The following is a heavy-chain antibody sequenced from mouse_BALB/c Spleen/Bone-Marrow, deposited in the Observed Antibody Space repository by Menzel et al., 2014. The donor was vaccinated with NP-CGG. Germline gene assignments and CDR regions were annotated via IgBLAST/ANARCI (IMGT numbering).Heavy chain of an antibody. J-gene: IGHJ2*01. CDR2: INPYNGDT. V-gene: IGHV1-20*02. CDR1: GYSFTGYF. D-gene: IGHD1-1*01. Sequence: EVQLQQPGPELVKPGASVKISCKASGYSFTGYFMNWVMQSHGKSLEWIGRINPYNGDTFYNQKFKGKATLTVDKSSSTAHMELRSLASEDSAVYYCARSGYYGSSYFDYWGQGTTLTVSS. CDR3: ARSGYYGSSYFDY.